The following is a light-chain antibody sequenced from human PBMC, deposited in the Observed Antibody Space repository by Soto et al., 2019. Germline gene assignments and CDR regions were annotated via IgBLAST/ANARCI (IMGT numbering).Light chain of an antibody. CDR3: QSYDRGLSGSV. CDR2: GNS. J-gene: IGLJ2*01. Sequence: QSVLTQPPSVSGAPGQRVTISCTGSSSNIGAGYDVNWYQQHPGTAPKVLIYGNSNRPSGVPDRFSGSKSGTSASLAITGLQAEDEADYDCQSYDRGLSGSVFGGGTQLTVL. CDR1: SSNIGAGYD. V-gene: IGLV1-40*01.